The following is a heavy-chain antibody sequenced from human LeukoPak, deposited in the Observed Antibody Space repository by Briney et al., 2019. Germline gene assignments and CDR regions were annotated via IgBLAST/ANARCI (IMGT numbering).Heavy chain of an antibody. D-gene: IGHD6-13*01. CDR1: GGSISSGDYY. CDR3: ARSEARAGTFSFDY. CDR2: IYYSGST. J-gene: IGHJ4*02. Sequence: SETLSLTCTVSGGSISSGDYYWNWFRQPPGKGLEWIGYIYYSGSTYCNPSLKSRLTVSVDMSKNQFSLKLSSVTAADTAVYYCARSEARAGTFSFDYWGQGTLVTVSP. V-gene: IGHV4-30-4*08.